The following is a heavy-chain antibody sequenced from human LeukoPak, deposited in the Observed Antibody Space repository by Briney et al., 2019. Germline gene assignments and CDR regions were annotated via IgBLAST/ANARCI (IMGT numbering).Heavy chain of an antibody. CDR1: GFTFSNYA. Sequence: PGGSLRLSCAASGFTFSNYAVSWVRQAPGKGLEWISGISASGINTYSADSAKGRFTISRDNSKNTLSLQMSSLRAEDTAVYYCARDMFTTGWSAFDIWGPGTMVTVSS. CDR2: ISASGINT. CDR3: ARDMFTTGWSAFDI. V-gene: IGHV3-23*01. J-gene: IGHJ3*02. D-gene: IGHD6-19*01.